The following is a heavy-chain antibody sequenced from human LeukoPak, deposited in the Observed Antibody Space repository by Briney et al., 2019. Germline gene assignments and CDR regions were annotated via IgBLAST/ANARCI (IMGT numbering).Heavy chain of an antibody. CDR2: ISGSGHSS. CDR1: GFTFNNFA. V-gene: IGHV3-23*01. J-gene: IGHJ6*04. CDR3: AELGITMIGGV. Sequence: PGGSLRLSCAASGFTFNNFAMTWVRQTPGKGLEWVSGISGSGHSSYYADSVKGRFTISRDNSNNTLYLVMNGLTAEDTAVYYCAELGITMIGGVWGKGTTVTISS. D-gene: IGHD3-10*02.